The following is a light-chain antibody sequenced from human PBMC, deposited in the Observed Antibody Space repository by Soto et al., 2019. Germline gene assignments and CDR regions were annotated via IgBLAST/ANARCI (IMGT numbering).Light chain of an antibody. CDR1: SANIGSNY. CDR2: RAD. J-gene: IGLJ2*01. V-gene: IGLV1-47*01. CDR3: AAWDDTVNGLV. Sequence: QSVLTQSPSASGTPGQRVTISCSGSSANIGSNYVYWYQQFPGTAPRLLIYRADQRPSGVPDRFSGSESGTSASLAISGLRSEDEAAYYCAAWDDTVNGLVFGGGTKVTVL.